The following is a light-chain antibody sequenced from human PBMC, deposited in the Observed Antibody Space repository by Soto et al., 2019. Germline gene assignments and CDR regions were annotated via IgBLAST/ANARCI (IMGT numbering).Light chain of an antibody. CDR1: QSVRNNN. Sequence: EIVLTQSPGTLSLSPGERATLSCRASQSVRNNNLNWYQQKAGQAPRLLISGAFSRATGIPDRFSGSGSGTDFTLTISSLEPEDFAVYYCQQRSNWPRTFGQGTKVDIK. CDR3: QQRSNWPRT. CDR2: GAF. J-gene: IGKJ1*01. V-gene: IGKV3D-20*02.